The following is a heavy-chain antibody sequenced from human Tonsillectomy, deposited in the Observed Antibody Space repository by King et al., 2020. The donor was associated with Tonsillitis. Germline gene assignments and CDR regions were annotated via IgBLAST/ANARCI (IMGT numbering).Heavy chain of an antibody. CDR3: ATLGVATGFFDY. Sequence: QLQESGPGLVKPSETLSLTCTVSGASISSSYYYWGWIRQPPGKGLEWIGTIYFNGNTYYTPSLKSRVTISVDTSKDQFSLRLSSVTAADTAVYYCATLGVATGFFDYWGQGTLVTVSS. CDR1: GASISSSYYY. V-gene: IGHV4-39*01. J-gene: IGHJ4*02. D-gene: IGHD3-16*01. CDR2: IYFNGNT.